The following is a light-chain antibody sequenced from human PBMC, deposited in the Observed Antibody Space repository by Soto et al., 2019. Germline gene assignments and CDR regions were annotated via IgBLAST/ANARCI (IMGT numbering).Light chain of an antibody. CDR1: QSVSSN. CDR3: QQRSNWPPVWT. V-gene: IGKV3-15*01. J-gene: IGKJ1*01. Sequence: EIVMTQSPATLSVSPGERATLSCRASQSVSSNLAWYQQKPGQAPRLLIYGASTRATGIPARFSGSGSGTEFTLTISRLEPEDFAVYYCQQRSNWPPVWTFGQGTKVDIK. CDR2: GAS.